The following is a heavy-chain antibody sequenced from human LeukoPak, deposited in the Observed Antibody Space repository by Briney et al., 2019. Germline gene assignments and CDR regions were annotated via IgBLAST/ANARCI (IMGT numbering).Heavy chain of an antibody. D-gene: IGHD1-26*01. CDR2: IKQDGSEE. Sequence: GGSLRLSCAASGFSFSRYAMRWVRQAPGKGLEWVAKIKQDGSEEYYVDSVKGRFTISRDNAKNSLFLQMNSLRVEDTAIYYCARGGSYPGCWGQGTLVTVSS. V-gene: IGHV3-7*03. CDR1: GFSFSRYA. CDR3: ARGGSYPGC. J-gene: IGHJ4*02.